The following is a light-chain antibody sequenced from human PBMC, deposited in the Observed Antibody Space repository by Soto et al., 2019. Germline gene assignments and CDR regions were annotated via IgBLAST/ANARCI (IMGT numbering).Light chain of an antibody. J-gene: IGKJ1*01. CDR3: MQGTHWPWT. Sequence: DVVMAQSPLSLPVTLGQPASISCRSSQGLVYVDGNTYLNWFHQRPGQSPRRLIYQVSNRDSGVPDRFSGSGSGTDFTLKISRVEAEDVGVYYCMQGTHWPWTFGQGTKVEIK. CDR1: QGLVYVDGNTY. V-gene: IGKV2-30*01. CDR2: QVS.